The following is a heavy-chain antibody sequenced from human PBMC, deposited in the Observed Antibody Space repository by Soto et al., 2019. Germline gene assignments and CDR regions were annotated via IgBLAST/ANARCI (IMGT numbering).Heavy chain of an antibody. D-gene: IGHD1-26*01. CDR3: AKDWEDSGSYPTDY. CDR1: GFTFSSYG. J-gene: IGHJ4*02. V-gene: IGHV3-30*18. CDR2: ISYDGSNK. Sequence: VQLVESGGGLVQPGGSLRLSCAASGFTFSSYGMHWVRQAPGKGLEWVAVISYDGSNKYYADSVKGRFTISRDNSKNTLYLQMNSLRAEDTAVYYCAKDWEDSGSYPTDYWGQGTLVTVSS.